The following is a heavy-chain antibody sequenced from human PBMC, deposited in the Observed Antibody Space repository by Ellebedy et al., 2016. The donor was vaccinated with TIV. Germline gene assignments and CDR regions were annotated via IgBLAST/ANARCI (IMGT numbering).Heavy chain of an antibody. CDR3: ARDRERRWFYY. V-gene: IGHV4-4*02. J-gene: IGHJ4*02. CDR2: MSHSGSP. CDR1: GGSISSSNW. D-gene: IGHD1-26*01. Sequence: SETLSLXXAVTGGSISSSNWWSWVRQAPGKGLEWIWSMSHSGSPYYNPSLKSRVTMSVDTSQFSLKLTSVTAADTAVYYCARDRERRWFYYWGQGTLVTVSS.